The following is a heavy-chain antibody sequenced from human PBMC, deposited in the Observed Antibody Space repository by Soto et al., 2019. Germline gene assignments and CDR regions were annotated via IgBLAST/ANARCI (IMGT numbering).Heavy chain of an antibody. CDR3: ACYSSSWYTDY. V-gene: IGHV1-18*01. CDR2: ISAYNGNT. CDR1: GYTFTSYG. Sequence: ASVKVSCKASGYTFTSYGISWVRQAPGQGLEWMGWISAYNGNTNYAQKLQGRVTMTRDTSTSTVYMELSSLRSEDTAVYYCACYSSSWYTDYWGQGTTVTVSS. D-gene: IGHD6-13*01. J-gene: IGHJ4*02.